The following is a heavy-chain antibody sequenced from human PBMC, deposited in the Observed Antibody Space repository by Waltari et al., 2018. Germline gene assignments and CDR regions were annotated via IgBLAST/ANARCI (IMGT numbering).Heavy chain of an antibody. J-gene: IGHJ4*02. CDR3: TRTLVGPYPFEN. CDR2: INDDGSTI. Sequence: EVHLVASGGGSVQPGGSLSLSCAAYGFIFGTVWMHWVRQVPGKGLVWVSRINDDGSTISYADSVKGRFTISRDNAKNTLYLQMDSLRVEDTAVYYCTRTLVGPYPFENWGQGTLVTVSS. V-gene: IGHV3-74*01. CDR1: GFIFGTVW. D-gene: IGHD1-26*01.